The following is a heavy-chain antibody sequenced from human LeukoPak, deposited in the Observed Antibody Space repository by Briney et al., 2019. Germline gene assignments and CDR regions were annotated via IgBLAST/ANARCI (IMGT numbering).Heavy chain of an antibody. CDR3: ARDQGREWLVYYYYYMDV. CDR2: IIPIFGTA. J-gene: IGHJ6*03. Sequence: GASVKVSCKASGGTFSIYGISWVRLAPGQGLEWMGGIIPIFGTANYAQKFQGRVTITADKSTSTAYMELSSLRSEDTAVYYCARDQGREWLVYYYYYMDVWGKGTTVTVSS. CDR1: GGTFSIYG. V-gene: IGHV1-69*06. D-gene: IGHD6-19*01.